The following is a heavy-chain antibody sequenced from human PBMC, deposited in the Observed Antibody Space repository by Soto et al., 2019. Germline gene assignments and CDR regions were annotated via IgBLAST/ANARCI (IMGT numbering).Heavy chain of an antibody. V-gene: IGHV3-30-3*01. J-gene: IGHJ4*02. CDR3: ARDDYDSSGYYVSGFGMVSV. CDR1: GFTFSSYA. CDR2: ISYDGSNK. Sequence: QVQLVESGGGVVQPGRSLRLSCAASGFTFSSYAMHWVRQAPGKGLEWVAVISYDGSNKYYADSMKGRFTISRDNSKNTLYLQMNSLRAEDTAVYYCARDDYDSSGYYVSGFGMVSVWGQGTLVTVSS. D-gene: IGHD3-22*01.